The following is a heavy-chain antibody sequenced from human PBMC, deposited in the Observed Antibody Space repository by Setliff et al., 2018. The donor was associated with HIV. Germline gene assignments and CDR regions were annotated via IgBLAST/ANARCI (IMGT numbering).Heavy chain of an antibody. D-gene: IGHD2-21*01. Sequence: ASVKVSCKASGYTFINYGINWLRQAPGQGLEWVGWINPYNGNTKYGQKFQGTATMTRDTTTSTAYLELRRLRSDDTAVYFCARGGPARVALLYWFDPWGQGTLVTVS. CDR1: GYTFINYG. CDR3: ARGGPARVALLYWFDP. CDR2: INPYNGNT. V-gene: IGHV1-18*01. J-gene: IGHJ5*02.